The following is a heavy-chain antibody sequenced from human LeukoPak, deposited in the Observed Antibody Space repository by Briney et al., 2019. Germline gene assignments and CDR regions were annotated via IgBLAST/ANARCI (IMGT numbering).Heavy chain of an antibody. J-gene: IGHJ4*02. CDR2: ISGSGGST. CDR3: AKDLQYYDFWSGYSLDY. Sequence: GGSLRLSCAASGFTFSSYAMSWVRQAPGKGLEWGSAISGSGGSTYYADSVKGRFTISRANSKNTLYLQMNSLSAEDTAVYYCAKDLQYYDFWSGYSLDYWGQGTLVTVSS. CDR1: GFTFSSYA. V-gene: IGHV3-23*01. D-gene: IGHD3-3*01.